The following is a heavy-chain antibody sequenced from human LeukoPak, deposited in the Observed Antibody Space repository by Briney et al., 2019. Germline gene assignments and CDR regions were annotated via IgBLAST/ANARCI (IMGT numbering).Heavy chain of an antibody. Sequence: PGGSLRLSCAASGFTFDDHGMTWVRQAPGKGLEWVSGINWNGDSTGYADALKGRFTISRDDAKNLLYLDMNSLRAEDTAVYYCARGHTAVTRHFDFWGQGTLVTVSS. J-gene: IGHJ4*02. CDR2: INWNGDST. CDR3: ARGHTAVTRHFDF. D-gene: IGHD4-17*01. V-gene: IGHV3-20*04. CDR1: GFTFDDHG.